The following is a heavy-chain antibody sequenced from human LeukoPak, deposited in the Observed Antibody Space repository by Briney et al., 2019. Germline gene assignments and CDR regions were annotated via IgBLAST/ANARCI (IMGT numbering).Heavy chain of an antibody. CDR2: ISGSGGST. D-gene: IGHD1-14*01. J-gene: IGHJ6*02. Sequence: GGSLRLSCAASGFTFSDYYMSWIRQAPGKGLEWVSAISGSGGSTYYADSVKGRFTISRDNSKNTLYLQMNSLRAEDTAVYYCAKRKDYYYGMDVWGQGTTVTVSS. V-gene: IGHV3-23*01. CDR1: GFTFSDYY. CDR3: AKRKDYYYGMDV.